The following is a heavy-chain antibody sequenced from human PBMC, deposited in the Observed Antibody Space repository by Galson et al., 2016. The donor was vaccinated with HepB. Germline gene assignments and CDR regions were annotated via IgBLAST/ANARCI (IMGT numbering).Heavy chain of an antibody. CDR2: ISAYNGNT. D-gene: IGHD2-15*01. Sequence: SVKVSCKASGYTFTSYGISWVRQAPGQGLEWMGWISAYNGNTNYAQKLQGRVTMTTGTSTSTAYMELRSLRSDDTADDTAVYYCARDCSGGTCYGTTWGQGTLVTVSS. CDR3: VYYCARDCSGGTCYGTT. V-gene: IGHV1-18*01. J-gene: IGHJ5*02. CDR1: GYTFTSYG.